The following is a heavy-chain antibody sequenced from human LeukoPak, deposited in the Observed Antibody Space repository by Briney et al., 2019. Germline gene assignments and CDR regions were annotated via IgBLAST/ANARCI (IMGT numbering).Heavy chain of an antibody. V-gene: IGHV3-30*04. CDR1: GFTFSTYS. Sequence: PGGSLRLSCAASGFTFSTYSMHWVRQAPGKGLEWVAIISYDGSKKYYADSVKGRFTISRDNSKNTLFLQMNSLRPEDTAVYYCAKFRRVGAPFDYWGQGTLVTVSS. J-gene: IGHJ4*02. D-gene: IGHD1-26*01. CDR3: AKFRRVGAPFDY. CDR2: ISYDGSKK.